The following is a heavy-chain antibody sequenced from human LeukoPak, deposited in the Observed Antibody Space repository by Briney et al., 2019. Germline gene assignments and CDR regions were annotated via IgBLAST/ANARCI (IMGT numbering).Heavy chain of an antibody. CDR1: GGSISTYY. CDR3: ARAFSAWPHAFDI. V-gene: IGHV4-59*01. Sequence: PSETLSLTCTVSGGSISTYYWSGVRQPRGKGLEGLGYISYSGTTTYSPSLESRGTISLDTSRNQFSLRLSSLTAADTAVYYCARAFSAWPHAFDIWVQGTMVTVSS. J-gene: IGHJ3*02. D-gene: IGHD6-19*01. CDR2: ISYSGTT.